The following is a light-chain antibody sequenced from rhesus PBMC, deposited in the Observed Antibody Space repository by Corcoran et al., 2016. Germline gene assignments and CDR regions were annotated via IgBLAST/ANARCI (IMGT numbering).Light chain of an antibody. J-gene: IGKJ1*01. CDR1: QSVSSS. CDR2: GAS. V-gene: IGKV3-42*03. Sequence: EIVLTQSPATLSLSPGERATLSCRASQSVSSSLAWYQQKPGTVPRLLIYGASSRATGIPDRFSGSGSGTDFTLPISSLEPENFAVYYCQQYSNWPRTFGQGTKVEIK. CDR3: QQYSNWPRT.